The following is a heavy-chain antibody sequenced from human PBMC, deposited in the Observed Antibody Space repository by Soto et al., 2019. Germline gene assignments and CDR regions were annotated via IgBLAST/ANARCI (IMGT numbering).Heavy chain of an antibody. D-gene: IGHD5-18*01. Sequence: GGSLRLSCAAAGFTFSIYAMSWVRQAPGKGLEWVAVISYDGSSKYYADSVKGRFTISRDNSKNTLYVQMNSLRTEDTAVYYCARDRIQLWFHYYVMDVWGQGTTVTVSS. V-gene: IGHV3-30-3*01. J-gene: IGHJ6*02. CDR1: GFTFSIYA. CDR3: ARDRIQLWFHYYVMDV. CDR2: ISYDGSSK.